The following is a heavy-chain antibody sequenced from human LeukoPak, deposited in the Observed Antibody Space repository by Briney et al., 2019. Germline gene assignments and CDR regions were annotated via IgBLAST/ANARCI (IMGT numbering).Heavy chain of an antibody. CDR3: AKRLTGTIGTTYFDY. D-gene: IGHD1-20*01. J-gene: IGHJ4*02. Sequence: PGGSLRLSCAASGFTFSSYDMSWVRQAPGKGLEWVSAISGSGASTYYADCVKGRFTISRDNSKNTLYLQMNSLRAEDTAVYYCAKRLTGTIGTTYFDYWGQGTLVTVSS. CDR1: GFTFSSYD. V-gene: IGHV3-23*01. CDR2: ISGSGAST.